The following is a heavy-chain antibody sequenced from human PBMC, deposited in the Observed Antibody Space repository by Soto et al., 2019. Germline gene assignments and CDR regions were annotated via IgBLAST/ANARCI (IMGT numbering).Heavy chain of an antibody. D-gene: IGHD3-10*01. Sequence: GGSLRLSCAASGFTFSSYGMHWVRQAPGKGLEWVAVIWYDGSNKYYADSVKGRFTISRENSKNTLYLQMNSLRAEDTAVYYCASTYYYGSGSYYQNYYYYGMDVWGQGTTVTVSS. CDR3: ASTYYYGSGSYYQNYYYYGMDV. CDR1: GFTFSSYG. J-gene: IGHJ6*02. CDR2: IWYDGSNK. V-gene: IGHV3-33*01.